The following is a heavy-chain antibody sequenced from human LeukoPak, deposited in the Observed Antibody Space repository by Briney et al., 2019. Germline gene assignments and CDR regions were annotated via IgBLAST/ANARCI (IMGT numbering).Heavy chain of an antibody. J-gene: IGHJ4*02. Sequence: GGSLRLSCAVSGFIFSSCAMHWVRQAPGKGLEWVAVISYDGSNKYYADSVKGRFTISRDNSKNTLYLQMNSLRAEDTAVYYCARAEGIAVAGRMGYWGQGTLVTVSS. CDR3: ARAEGIAVAGRMGY. D-gene: IGHD6-19*01. CDR1: GFIFSSCA. CDR2: ISYDGSNK. V-gene: IGHV3-30-3*01.